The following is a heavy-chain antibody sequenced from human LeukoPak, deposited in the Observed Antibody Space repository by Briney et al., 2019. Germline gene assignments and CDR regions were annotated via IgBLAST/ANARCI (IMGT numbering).Heavy chain of an antibody. CDR1: GYSISSGYY. V-gene: IGHV4-38-2*02. J-gene: IGHJ4*02. CDR3: ARGSSRVRRYRHGVDY. CDR2: IYYSGST. Sequence: SETLSLTCTVSGYSISSGYYWGWIRKPPGKGLEWIGYIYYSGSTYYNPSLKSRVTISVDTSKNQFSLKLSSVTAADTAVYYCARGSSRVRRYRHGVDYWGQGTLVTVSS. D-gene: IGHD5-18*01.